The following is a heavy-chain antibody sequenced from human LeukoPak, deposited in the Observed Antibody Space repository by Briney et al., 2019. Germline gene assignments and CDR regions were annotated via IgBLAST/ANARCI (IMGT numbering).Heavy chain of an antibody. J-gene: IGHJ4*02. CDR2: IKPSDGST. V-gene: IGHV1-46*01. D-gene: IGHD2-2*01. Sequence: ASVKVSCKASGYTFTSYYMHWVRQAPGQGLEWMGIIKPSDGSTSYAQNFQGRVTMTRDTSTSTVYMELSSLRSDDTAVYYCARRWCSSTSCQFDYWGQGTLVTVSS. CDR1: GYTFTSYY. CDR3: ARRWCSSTSCQFDY.